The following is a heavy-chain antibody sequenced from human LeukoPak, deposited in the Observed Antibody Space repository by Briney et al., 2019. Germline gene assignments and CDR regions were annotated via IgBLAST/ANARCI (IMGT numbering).Heavy chain of an antibody. Sequence: NPSETLSLTCTVSSGSISTSNYYWGWVRQPPGKALEWIGNIFYSGSTYYSPSLKSRVTISLDTSRNQFSLKLSSVTAADTAVYYCARGPMTTVTTGAFDIWGQGTMVTVSS. D-gene: IGHD4-17*01. J-gene: IGHJ3*02. CDR1: SGSISTSNYY. CDR2: IFYSGST. CDR3: ARGPMTTVTTGAFDI. V-gene: IGHV4-39*07.